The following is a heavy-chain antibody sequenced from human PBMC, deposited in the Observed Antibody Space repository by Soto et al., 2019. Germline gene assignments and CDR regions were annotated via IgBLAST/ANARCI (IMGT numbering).Heavy chain of an antibody. Sequence: PSETLSLTCTVSSGSINSFYWSWIRQPAGKGLEWIGRIHSSGTTNYNPSLKSRVTMSVDTSRNQFSLKLTSVTAADTAVYYCARERIIGTSSSDYWGQGGLVTVSS. CDR2: IHSSGTT. V-gene: IGHV4-4*07. CDR3: ARERIIGTSSSDY. CDR1: SGSINSFY. D-gene: IGHD1-7*01. J-gene: IGHJ4*02.